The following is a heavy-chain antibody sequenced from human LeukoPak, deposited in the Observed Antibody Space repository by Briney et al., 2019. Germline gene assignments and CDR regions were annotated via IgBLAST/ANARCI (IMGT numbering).Heavy chain of an antibody. J-gene: IGHJ4*02. Sequence: PGGSLRLSCAASGFTFSSYSMNWVRQAPGKGLEWVSSISSSSSYIYYADSVKGRFTISGDNAKNSLYLQVNSLRAEDTAVYYCARVVVVPAAIQVDYWGQGTLVTVSS. CDR1: GFTFSSYS. CDR2: ISSSSSYI. D-gene: IGHD2-2*01. CDR3: ARVVVVPAAIQVDY. V-gene: IGHV3-21*01.